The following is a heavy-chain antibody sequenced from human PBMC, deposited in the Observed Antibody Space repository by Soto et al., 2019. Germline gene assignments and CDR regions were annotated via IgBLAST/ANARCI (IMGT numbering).Heavy chain of an antibody. CDR1: GASFSRDDYY. V-gene: IGHV4-31*03. CDR3: ASALTGDYVGLDY. CDR2: IYASGNS. Sequence: QVQLQESGPGLVKPSQTLSLTCSVSGASFSRDDYYWSWIRQHPGKGLERIAYIYASGNSSYNPPLSSRVAISLYTSKNQFALRLSSVTAADTGVYYCASALTGDYVGLDYWGQGTPATVSS. D-gene: IGHD3-9*01. J-gene: IGHJ4*02.